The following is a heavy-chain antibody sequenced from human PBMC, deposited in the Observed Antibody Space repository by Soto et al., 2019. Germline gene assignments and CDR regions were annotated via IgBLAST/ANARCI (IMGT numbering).Heavy chain of an antibody. J-gene: IGHJ3*02. V-gene: IGHV3-11*01. CDR2: ISSSGTGI. D-gene: IGHD2-15*01. CDR3: ARAYSDAFDI. Sequence: GGSLRLSCAASGFTFSDYYMTWIRQAPGKGLEWVSYISSSGTGIYYADSVRGRFTISRDNAKNSLYLQMSSLRAEDTAVYYCARAYSDAFDIWGQGTMVTVSS. CDR1: GFTFSDYY.